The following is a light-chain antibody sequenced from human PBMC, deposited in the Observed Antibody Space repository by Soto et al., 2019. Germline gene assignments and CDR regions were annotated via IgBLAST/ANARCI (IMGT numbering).Light chain of an antibody. CDR1: QSVSSN. J-gene: IGKJ5*01. Sequence: EIVMTQSPATLSVSPGERATLSCRASQSVSSNLVWYQQKPGQAPRLLIYGASTRATGIPARFSGSGSGTEFTLTISSLQSEDFAVYYCQQYNNWRPITFGQGTRLEIK. CDR3: QQYNNWRPIT. CDR2: GAS. V-gene: IGKV3-15*01.